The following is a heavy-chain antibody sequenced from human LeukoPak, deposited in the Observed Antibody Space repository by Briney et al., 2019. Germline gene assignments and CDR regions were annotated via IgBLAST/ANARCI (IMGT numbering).Heavy chain of an antibody. Sequence: GGSLRLSCAASGFSFNGFEMNWVRQGPGKGLEWVSLISSSGSDMFYADSVRGRFTVSRDNGKNALFLQMTSRRVEDTGVYYCARERPLVGALDLWGQGTVVTVSS. CDR3: ARERPLVGALDL. V-gene: IGHV3-48*03. CDR1: GFSFNGFE. D-gene: IGHD2-15*01. CDR2: ISSSGSDM. J-gene: IGHJ5*02.